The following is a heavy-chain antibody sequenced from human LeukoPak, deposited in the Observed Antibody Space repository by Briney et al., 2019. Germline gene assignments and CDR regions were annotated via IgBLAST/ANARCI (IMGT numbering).Heavy chain of an antibody. CDR3: ARDSHAWYGQYYFDF. J-gene: IGHJ4*02. CDR1: GGSIIDSSYY. CDR2: IYYFGTT. D-gene: IGHD6-13*01. Sequence: ETLSLTRTVSGGSIIDSSYYWGWIRQPPGKGLEWIGNIYYFGTTLHNPSLKSRVTMSVDTSKNQFSLKLSSVTAADTAVYYCARDSHAWYGQYYFDFWGQGALVTVSS. V-gene: IGHV4-39*07.